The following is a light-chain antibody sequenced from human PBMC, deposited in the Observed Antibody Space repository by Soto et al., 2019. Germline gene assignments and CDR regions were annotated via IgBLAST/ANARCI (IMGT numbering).Light chain of an antibody. V-gene: IGKV3-20*01. CDR3: QQCGSSPAT. Sequence: EIVLTQSPGTLSLSPGERATLSCRASQSVSSSYLAWYQQKPGQAPRLLIYAASSRATGIPDRFSGSGSGTDFTLTISRLEPEDFAVYYCQQCGSSPATFGGGTKVEIK. CDR1: QSVSSSY. J-gene: IGKJ4*01. CDR2: AAS.